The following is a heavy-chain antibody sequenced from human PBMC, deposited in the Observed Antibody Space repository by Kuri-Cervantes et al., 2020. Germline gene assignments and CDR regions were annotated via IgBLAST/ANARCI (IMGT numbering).Heavy chain of an antibody. V-gene: IGHV3-21*01. Sequence: GGSLRLSCAASGFTFDDYAMHWVRQAPGKGLEWVSSISRNSDYIYYADSVRGRFTISRDNAKNSLYLQMNSLRAEDTAVYYCARDSILTGIYYGMDVWGQGTTVTVSS. CDR3: ARDSILTGIYYGMDV. J-gene: IGHJ6*02. D-gene: IGHD3-9*01. CDR2: ISRNSDYI. CDR1: GFTFDDYA.